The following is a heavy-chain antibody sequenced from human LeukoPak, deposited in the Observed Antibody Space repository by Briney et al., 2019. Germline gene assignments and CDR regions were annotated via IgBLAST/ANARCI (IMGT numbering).Heavy chain of an antibody. CDR3: ARRPYSGSYDWFDL. Sequence: QSGGSLRLSCASSGFTVSNNDMSWVRQALGKGLEWILVMYSGGSTYYADSVKGRFTISRDNSKNTLYLQMNSLRADDTAVYYCARRPYSGSYDWFDLWGQGTLVTVSS. V-gene: IGHV3-53*01. D-gene: IGHD1-26*01. CDR1: GFTVSNND. CDR2: MYSGGST. J-gene: IGHJ5*02.